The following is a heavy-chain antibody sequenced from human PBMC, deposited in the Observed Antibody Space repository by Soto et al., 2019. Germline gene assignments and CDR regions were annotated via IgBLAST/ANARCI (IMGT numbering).Heavy chain of an antibody. Sequence: QVQLKQWGAGLLKPSETLSLTCADYDGSFSGYYWSWIRQPPGKGLEWIGEINHSGSTNYNPSLKSRVTISVDTSKNQFSLNLSSVTAADTAVYYCARGRPSCSGGSCVVGYFDYWGQGTLVTVSS. V-gene: IGHV4-34*01. J-gene: IGHJ4*02. CDR1: DGSFSGYY. CDR3: ARGRPSCSGGSCVVGYFDY. CDR2: INHSGST. D-gene: IGHD2-15*01.